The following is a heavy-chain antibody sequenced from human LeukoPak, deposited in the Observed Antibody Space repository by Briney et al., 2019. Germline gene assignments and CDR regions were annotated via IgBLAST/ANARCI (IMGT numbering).Heavy chain of an antibody. CDR1: GGSISGSNYY. Sequence: SETLSPICTVSGGSISGSNYYWGWIRQPPGRGLEWIGSIYYSGSTYYNPSLKSRVTISVDTSKRQFSLELRSVTAADTAVYYCARHSSMTTVAFDYWGQGTLGTVSS. CDR2: IYYSGST. J-gene: IGHJ4*02. CDR3: ARHSSMTTVAFDY. V-gene: IGHV4-39*01. D-gene: IGHD4-23*01.